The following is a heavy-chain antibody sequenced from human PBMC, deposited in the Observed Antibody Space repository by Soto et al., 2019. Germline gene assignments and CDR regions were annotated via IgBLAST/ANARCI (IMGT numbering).Heavy chain of an antibody. J-gene: IGHJ6*02. Sequence: DVQLVESGGGLVQPGRSLRLSCAASGFTFDDYAMHWVRQAPGKGLEWVSGISWNSGSIGYADSVKGRFTISRDNAKNSLYLQMNSLRAEDTALYYCAKVNRGGMDVWGQGTTVTVSS. V-gene: IGHV3-9*01. CDR3: AKVNRGGMDV. CDR1: GFTFDDYA. CDR2: ISWNSGSI. D-gene: IGHD1-26*01.